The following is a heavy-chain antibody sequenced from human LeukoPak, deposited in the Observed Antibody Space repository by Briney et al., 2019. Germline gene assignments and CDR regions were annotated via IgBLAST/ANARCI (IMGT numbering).Heavy chain of an antibody. V-gene: IGHV3-30*02. CDR2: IRYDGSNK. Sequence: GGSLRLSCEASGFTFSSYGMHWVRQAPGKGLEWVAFIRYDGSNKYYADSVKGRFTISRDNSKNTLYLQMNSLRAEDTAVYYCARGGKRALTGTRSPQYFQHWGQGTLVTVSS. D-gene: IGHD6-19*01. CDR3: ARGGKRALTGTRSPQYFQH. CDR1: GFTFSSYG. J-gene: IGHJ1*01.